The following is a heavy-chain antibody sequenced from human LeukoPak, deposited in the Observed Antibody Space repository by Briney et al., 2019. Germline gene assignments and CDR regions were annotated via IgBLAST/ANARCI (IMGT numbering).Heavy chain of an antibody. V-gene: IGHV1-46*01. CDR3: ARARYYYGSGSYYTNEKYYFDY. D-gene: IGHD3-10*01. CDR1: GYTFTSYY. Sequence: ASVKVSCKASGYTFTSYYMHWVRRAPGQGLEWMGIINPSGGSTSYAQKFQGRVTMTRDTSTSTVYMELSSLRSEDTAVYYCARARYYYGSGSYYTNEKYYFDYWGQGTLVTVSS. CDR2: INPSGGST. J-gene: IGHJ4*02.